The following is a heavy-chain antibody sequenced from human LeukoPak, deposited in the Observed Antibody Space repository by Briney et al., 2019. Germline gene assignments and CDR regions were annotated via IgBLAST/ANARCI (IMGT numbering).Heavy chain of an antibody. J-gene: IGHJ5*02. V-gene: IGHV3-48*03. CDR2: ISSSGSAI. Sequence: GGSLRLSCAASGFSFSSYEMNWVRQAPGKGLEWVSYISSSGSAIYYADSVKGRFTISRDNAKNSLFLQMNSLRAEDTAVYFCARDSSYSSGWYDAWFDPWGQGTLVTFSS. D-gene: IGHD6-19*01. CDR3: ARDSSYSSGWYDAWFDP. CDR1: GFSFSSYE.